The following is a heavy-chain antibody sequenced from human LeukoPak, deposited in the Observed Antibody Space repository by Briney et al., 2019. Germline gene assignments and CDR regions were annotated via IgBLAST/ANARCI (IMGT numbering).Heavy chain of an antibody. D-gene: IGHD4-17*01. CDR1: GGSFSGYY. Sequence: SETLSLTCAVYGGSFSGYYWSWIRQPPGKGLEWIGEINHSGSTNYNPSLKSRVTISVDTSKNQFSLKLSSVTAADTAVYYCARGAGDYGDYVLDYWGQGTLVTVSS. J-gene: IGHJ4*02. CDR2: INHSGST. CDR3: ARGAGDYGDYVLDY. V-gene: IGHV4-34*01.